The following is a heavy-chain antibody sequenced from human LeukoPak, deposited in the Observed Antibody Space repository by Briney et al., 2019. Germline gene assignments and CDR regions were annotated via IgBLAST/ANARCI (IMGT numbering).Heavy chain of an antibody. CDR2: IYYRGST. V-gene: IGHV4-39*01. CDR3: AIHYLSDGILSTFDP. J-gene: IGHJ5*02. CDR1: GGSISSSPYY. Sequence: PSETLSLTCTVSGGSISSSPYYWGWIRQPPGKGLEWIGTIYYRGSTYSNPSLNSRVTISLDTSKNQFSLRLRSVTAADTALYYCAIHYLSDGILSTFDPWGQGTLVTVSS. D-gene: IGHD2-2*01.